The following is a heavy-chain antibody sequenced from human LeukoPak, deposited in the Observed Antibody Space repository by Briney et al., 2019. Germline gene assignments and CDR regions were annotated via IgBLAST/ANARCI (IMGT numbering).Heavy chain of an antibody. Sequence: GGSLRLSCAASGFTFSSYGMHWVRQAPGQGLEWVSTIGTGDDTYYPDSLKGRFSISRENAKNSLYLQMNSLRAGDTAIYYCVRESHAWAFDFWGQGTLVIVSS. J-gene: IGHJ3*01. V-gene: IGHV3-13*01. CDR3: VRESHAWAFDF. CDR1: GFTFSSYG. D-gene: IGHD2-2*01. CDR2: IGTGDDT.